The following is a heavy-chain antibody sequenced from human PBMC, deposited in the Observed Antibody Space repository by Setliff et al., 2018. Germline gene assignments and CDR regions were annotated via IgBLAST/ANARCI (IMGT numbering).Heavy chain of an antibody. D-gene: IGHD3-22*01. CDR2: IIPVLDIT. CDR3: ARHPPPPNYFDIGALDS. J-gene: IGHJ4*02. Sequence: SVKVSCKASGGPLNSYSFSWVRQAPGQGLEWMGRIIPVLDITRYSQKFQGRVTITADKSTGVIYMELTSLRSDDTAVYYCARHPPPPNYFDIGALDSWGQGTLVTVSS. CDR1: GGPLNSYS. V-gene: IGHV1-69*02.